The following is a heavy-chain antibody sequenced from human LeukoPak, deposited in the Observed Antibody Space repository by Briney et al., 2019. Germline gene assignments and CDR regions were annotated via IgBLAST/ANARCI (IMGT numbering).Heavy chain of an antibody. V-gene: IGHV3-21*01. CDR1: GFXFSSYT. CDR2: ISSSGSYI. Sequence: PGGSLRLSCAASGFXFSSYTINWVRQAPGKGLEWVSSISSSGSYIYYADSVKGRFTVSRDNAKSSLYLQMNSLRAEDTAVYYCARDRGSRRYNNGYSEHWGQGTLVTVSS. D-gene: IGHD5-18*01. CDR3: ARDRGSRRYNNGYSEH. J-gene: IGHJ4*02.